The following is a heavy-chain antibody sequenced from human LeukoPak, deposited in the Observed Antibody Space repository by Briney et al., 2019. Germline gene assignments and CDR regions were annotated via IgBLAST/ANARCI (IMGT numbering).Heavy chain of an antibody. Sequence: GGSLRLSCAASRFTFSSYWMSWVRQAPGKGLEWVANIKQDGSEKYYVDSVKGRFTISRDNAKNSLYLQMNSLRAEDTAVYYCARDSMTTLEMATEPDYWGQGTLVTVSS. D-gene: IGHD5-24*01. V-gene: IGHV3-7*01. CDR1: RFTFSSYW. CDR3: ARDSMTTLEMATEPDY. CDR2: IKQDGSEK. J-gene: IGHJ4*02.